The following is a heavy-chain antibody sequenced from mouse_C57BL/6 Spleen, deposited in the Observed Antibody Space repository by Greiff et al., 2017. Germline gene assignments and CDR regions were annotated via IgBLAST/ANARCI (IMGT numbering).Heavy chain of an antibody. CDR1: GYAFSSSW. J-gene: IGHJ3*01. CDR3: ARGDGNYPSFAY. Sequence: QVQLQQSGPELVKPGASVKISCKASGYAFSSSWMNWVKQRPGKGLEWIGRIYPGDGDTNYNGKFKGKATLTADKSSSTAYMQLSSLTSEDSAVYFCARGDGNYPSFAYWGQGTLVTVSA. V-gene: IGHV1-82*01. CDR2: IYPGDGDT. D-gene: IGHD2-1*01.